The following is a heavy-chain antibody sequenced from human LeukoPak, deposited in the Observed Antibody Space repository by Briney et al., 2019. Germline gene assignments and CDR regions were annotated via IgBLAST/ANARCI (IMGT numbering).Heavy chain of an antibody. CDR1: GFSLSTSGVG. CDR2: IYWNDDK. D-gene: IGHD2-8*01. CDR3: AHTTWDIVLLSGAFDL. V-gene: IGHV2-5*01. J-gene: IGHJ2*01. Sequence: SGPTLVNPTQTLTLTCTFSGFSLSTSGVGVGWIRQPPGKALEWLALIYWNDDKRYSPSLKSRLTITKDTSKNQVVLTMTNMDPVDTATYYCAHTTWDIVLLSGAFDLWGRGTLVTVSS.